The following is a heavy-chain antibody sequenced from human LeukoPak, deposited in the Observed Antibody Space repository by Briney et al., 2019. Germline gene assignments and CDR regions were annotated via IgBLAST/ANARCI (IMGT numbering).Heavy chain of an antibody. CDR2: FDPEDGET. Sequence: ASVRVSCKVSGYTLTELSMHWVRQAPGKGLEWMGGFDPEDGETIYAQKFQGRVTMTEDTSTATAYMELSSLRSEDTAVYYCATTVGIAARPGGNLFDYWGQGTLVTVSS. D-gene: IGHD6-6*01. V-gene: IGHV1-24*01. CDR1: GYTLTELS. J-gene: IGHJ4*02. CDR3: ATTVGIAARPGGNLFDY.